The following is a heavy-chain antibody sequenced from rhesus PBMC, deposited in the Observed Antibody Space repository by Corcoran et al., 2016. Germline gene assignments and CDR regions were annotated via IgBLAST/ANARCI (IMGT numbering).Heavy chain of an antibody. J-gene: IGHJ4*01. V-gene: IGHV1S9*01. CDR3: TRGVSNFFDY. Sequence: QVQLVQSGAEVKKPGSSVKLSCTASGYTFTSYYIIWLIHAPGQVLEWMGGINHRNGNTGYAQKCQGRVTMTRDTSTSTAYMELSSLRSEDTAVYYCTRGVSNFFDYWGQGVLVTVSS. CDR1: GYTFTSYY. CDR2: INHRNGNT. D-gene: IGHD2-39*01.